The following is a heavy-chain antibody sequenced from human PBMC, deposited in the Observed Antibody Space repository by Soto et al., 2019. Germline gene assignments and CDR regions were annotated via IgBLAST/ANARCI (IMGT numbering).Heavy chain of an antibody. V-gene: IGHV3-49*03. Sequence: EVQLVESGGGLVQPGRSLRLSCTASGFTFGDYAMSWFRQATGQVLESVGFIRSQPYWGTAEYAASVKGRFIISRDDSKSIAYLQMNSLTTEYTAVYYCSTNNLRGYCSGGSCFNDRYAFDIWGQGTMVIVSS. J-gene: IGHJ3*02. CDR2: IRSQPYWGTA. CDR3: STNNLRGYCSGGSCFNDRYAFDI. D-gene: IGHD2-15*01. CDR1: GFTFGDYA.